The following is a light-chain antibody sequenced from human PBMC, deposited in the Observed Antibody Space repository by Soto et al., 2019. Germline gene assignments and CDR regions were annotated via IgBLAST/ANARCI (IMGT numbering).Light chain of an antibody. Sequence: DIQMTQSPFSLSASVGDTVTITCRASQSITSYLNWYQQKPGKAPKLLIYAASSLHTGVPSRFSGSGFGTDFTLTISSLQPEDFATYFCQETYSSLTFGGGTKVDIK. CDR2: AAS. J-gene: IGKJ4*01. CDR3: QETYSSLT. CDR1: QSITSY. V-gene: IGKV1-39*01.